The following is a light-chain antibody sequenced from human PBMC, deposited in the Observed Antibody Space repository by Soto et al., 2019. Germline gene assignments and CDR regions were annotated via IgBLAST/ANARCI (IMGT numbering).Light chain of an antibody. CDR2: KAS. CDR1: QSISSW. V-gene: IGKV1-5*03. J-gene: IGKJ1*01. CDR3: QHYNSYSDA. Sequence: DIQMTQSPSTLSASVGDRVTVTCRASQSISSWLAWYQQKPGKAPKLLIYKASTLKSGVPSRFSGSGSGTEFTLTIISLKPDDFATYYCQHYNSYSDAFGQGTKVHIK.